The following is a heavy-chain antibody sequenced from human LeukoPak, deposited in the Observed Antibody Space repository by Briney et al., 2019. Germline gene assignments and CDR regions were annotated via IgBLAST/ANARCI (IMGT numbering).Heavy chain of an antibody. CDR1: GGSISSYY. D-gene: IGHD1-1*01. Sequence: SETLSLTCTVSGGSISSYYWSWIRQPPGKGLEWIGYISYSGSTNFNPSLKSRVTISVDTSKNQFSLKLSSVTAGDTAVYYCAREGTAGTNLNWFDPWGQGTLVTVSS. J-gene: IGHJ5*02. V-gene: IGHV4-59*01. CDR2: ISYSGST. CDR3: AREGTAGTNLNWFDP.